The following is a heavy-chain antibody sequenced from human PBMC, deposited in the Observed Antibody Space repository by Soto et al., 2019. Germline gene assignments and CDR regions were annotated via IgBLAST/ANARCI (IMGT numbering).Heavy chain of an antibody. CDR3: AKVSSSWYAGYFDL. D-gene: IGHD6-13*01. V-gene: IGHV3-23*01. J-gene: IGHJ4*02. CDR1: GFTFSSHA. Sequence: GGSLRLSCTASGFTFSSHAMTWVRQAPGKGLEWVSGLSDSGDSIYYADSVKGRFTIYRDNSMNTLYLQMNTLRVEDTAVYYCAKVSSSWYAGYFDLWGQGTLVTVSS. CDR2: LSDSGDSI.